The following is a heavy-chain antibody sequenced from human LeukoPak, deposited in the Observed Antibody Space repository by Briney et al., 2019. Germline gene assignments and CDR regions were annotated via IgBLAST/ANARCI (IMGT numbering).Heavy chain of an antibody. CDR1: GGTFSSYT. V-gene: IGHV1-69*10. CDR3: VMVVTAIRAFDI. CDR2: IIPIFGVT. J-gene: IGHJ3*02. D-gene: IGHD2-21*02. Sequence: GASVKVSCKASGGTFSSYTINWVRQAPGQGLEWMGGIIPIFGVTNYAQKFQGRVTISADKSTSTAYMELSRLRSEDTAVYYCVMVVTAIRAFDIWGQGTMVTVSS.